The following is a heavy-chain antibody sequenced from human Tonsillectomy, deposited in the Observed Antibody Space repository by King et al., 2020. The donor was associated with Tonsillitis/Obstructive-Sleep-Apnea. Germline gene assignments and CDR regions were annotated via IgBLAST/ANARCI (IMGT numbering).Heavy chain of an antibody. CDR1: GYSFTSFW. CDR2: IYPDDSDT. CDR3: ARLPRSSGWFAP. Sequence: VQLVESGAEVKKPGECLRISCKGSGYSFTSFWIGWVRQMPGKGLEWMGIIYPDDSDTRYSPSFQGQVTISADKSISTAYLQWSSLKASDTAIYYCARLPRSSGWFAPWGQGTLVTVSS. D-gene: IGHD6-6*01. J-gene: IGHJ5*02. V-gene: IGHV5-51*03.